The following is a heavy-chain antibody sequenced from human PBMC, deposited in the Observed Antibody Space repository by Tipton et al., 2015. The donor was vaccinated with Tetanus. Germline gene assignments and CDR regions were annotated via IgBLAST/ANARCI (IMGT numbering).Heavy chain of an antibody. V-gene: IGHV4-34*01. CDR3: AAAIVRWFGP. Sequence: TLSLTCAVHGGSFRDNFWSWIRQSPGEGLEWIAEINYAGSTNYNPSLKSRVTISVDTSKKEVSLKLNSVTAADTAVYYCAAAIVRWFGPWGQGTLVTVSS. CDR1: GGSFRDNF. D-gene: IGHD6-13*01. J-gene: IGHJ5*02. CDR2: INYAGST.